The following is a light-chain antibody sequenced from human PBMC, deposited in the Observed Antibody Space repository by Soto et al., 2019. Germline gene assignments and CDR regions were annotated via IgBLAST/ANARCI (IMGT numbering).Light chain of an antibody. Sequence: QSVLTQPHSVSAAPGQKVTISFSGSSSNIGNNYVSWYQQLPGTAPRLLIFENNKRPSGIPDRFSASKSGTSATLAITGLQTGDAADYYCGTWDNSRSLPQVFGTGTKLTVL. CDR3: GTWDNSRSLPQV. CDR2: ENN. J-gene: IGLJ1*01. V-gene: IGLV1-51*02. CDR1: SSNIGNNY.